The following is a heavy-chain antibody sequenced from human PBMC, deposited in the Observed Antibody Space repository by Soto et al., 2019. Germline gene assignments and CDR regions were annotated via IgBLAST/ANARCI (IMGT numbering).Heavy chain of an antibody. CDR3: ARLTIAAADTPFFDY. CDR1: GGAIDSGGYY. Sequence: SDTLSLTSTRTGGAIDSGGYYWTCIVGPPGKGLEWIGYVYYSGTTNYNPSLKSRVTISVDTSKNQFSLKPSSVTAADTAVYYCARLTIAAADTPFFDYWGQGTLVTVSS. CDR2: VYYSGTT. D-gene: IGHD6-13*01. J-gene: IGHJ4*02. V-gene: IGHV4-61*08.